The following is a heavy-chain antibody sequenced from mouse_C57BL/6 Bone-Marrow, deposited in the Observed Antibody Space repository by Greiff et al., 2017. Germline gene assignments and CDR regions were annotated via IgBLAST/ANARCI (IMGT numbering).Heavy chain of an antibody. J-gene: IGHJ1*03. CDR2: IDPENGDT. D-gene: IGHD1-1*01. CDR1: GFNIKDDY. Sequence: VQLQQSGAELVRPGASVKLSCTASGFNIKDDYMHWVKQRPEQGLEWIGWIDPENGDTEYASKFQGKATITADTSSNTAYLQLSSLTSEDTAAYYCTPGSHWYFDVWGTGTTVTVSS. CDR3: TPGSHWYFDV. V-gene: IGHV14-4*01.